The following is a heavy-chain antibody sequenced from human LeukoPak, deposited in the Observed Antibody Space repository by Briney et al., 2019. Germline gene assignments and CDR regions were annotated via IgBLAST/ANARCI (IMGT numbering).Heavy chain of an antibody. CDR2: IYYSGST. Sequence: SETLSLTCTVSGGSISSYYWSWIRQPPGKGLEWSGYIYYSGSTNYNPSLKSRVTISVDTSKTQFSLKLSSVTAADTAVYYCATTTAAARGAFDIWGQGTMVTVSS. CDR3: ATTTAAARGAFDI. CDR1: GGSISSYY. J-gene: IGHJ3*02. D-gene: IGHD6-6*01. V-gene: IGHV4-59*01.